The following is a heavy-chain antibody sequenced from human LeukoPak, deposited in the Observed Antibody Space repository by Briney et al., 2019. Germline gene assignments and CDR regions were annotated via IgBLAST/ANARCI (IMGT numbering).Heavy chain of an antibody. CDR3: AKALYYDSSPRDAFDI. CDR2: ISGSGFRT. CDR1: GFTFSNHA. Sequence: PGWSLRLSCAASGFTFSNHAMSWVRQAPGKGLEWVSAISGSGFRTNYADSVKGRFTISRDNSKNTLYVQMNSLRAEDTAVYYCAKALYYDSSPRDAFDIWGQGTMVTVSS. J-gene: IGHJ3*02. V-gene: IGHV3-23*01. D-gene: IGHD3-22*01.